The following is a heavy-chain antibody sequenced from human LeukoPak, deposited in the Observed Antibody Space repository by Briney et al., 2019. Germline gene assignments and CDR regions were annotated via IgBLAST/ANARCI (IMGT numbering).Heavy chain of an antibody. CDR1: GGSISSYY. CDR2: IYHSGST. J-gene: IGHJ4*02. V-gene: IGHV4-59*08. D-gene: IGHD1-26*01. CDR3: ARRVGYSGSYSD. Sequence: SETLSLTCTVSGGSISSYYWSWIRQPPGKGLEWIGYIYHSGSTNYNPSLKSRVTISVDTSKNQFSLKLNSVTAADTAVYYCARRVGYSGSYSDWGQGTLVTVSS.